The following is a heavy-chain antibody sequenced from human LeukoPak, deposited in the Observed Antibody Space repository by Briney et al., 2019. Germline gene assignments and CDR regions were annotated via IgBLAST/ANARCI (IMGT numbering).Heavy chain of an antibody. J-gene: IGHJ3*02. CDR1: GFTFSSYA. CDR3: AKDGAAPVDAFDI. V-gene: IGHV3-23*01. D-gene: IGHD1-26*01. CDR2: ISGSGGST. Sequence: SGGSLRLSCAASGFTFSSYAMSWVRQAPGKGLEWVSAISGSGGSTYYADSVKGRFTISRDNSKNTLYLQMNSLRAEDTAVYYCAKDGAAPVDAFDIWGQGTMVTVSS.